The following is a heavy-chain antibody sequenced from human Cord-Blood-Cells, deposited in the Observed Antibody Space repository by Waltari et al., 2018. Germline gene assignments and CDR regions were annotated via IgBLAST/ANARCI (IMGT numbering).Heavy chain of an antibody. J-gene: IGHJ3*02. Sequence: QLQLQESGSGLVKPSQTLSLTCAVSGGSISSGGYSWRWIRQPPGKGLEWIGYIYHSGSTYYNPSLKSRVTISVDRSKNQFSLKLSSVTAADTAVYYCARSGTPLKLGAFDIWGQGTMVTVSS. V-gene: IGHV4-30-2*01. D-gene: IGHD3-16*01. CDR2: IYHSGST. CDR3: ARSGTPLKLGAFDI. CDR1: GGSISSGGYS.